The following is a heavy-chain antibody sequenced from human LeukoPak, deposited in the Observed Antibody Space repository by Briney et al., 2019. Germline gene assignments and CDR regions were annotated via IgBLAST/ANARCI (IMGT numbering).Heavy chain of an antibody. J-gene: IGHJ4*02. CDR2: ISGSGGST. CDR3: AKGMVAAAVPNY. CDR1: GFTFSSYA. V-gene: IGHV3-23*01. D-gene: IGHD6-13*01. Sequence: GGSLRLSCAATGFTFSSYAMSWVRQAPGKGLERVSAISGSGGSTYYADSVKGRFTISRDNSKNTLYLQMNSLRAEDTAVYYCAKGMVAAAVPNYWGQGTLVTVSS.